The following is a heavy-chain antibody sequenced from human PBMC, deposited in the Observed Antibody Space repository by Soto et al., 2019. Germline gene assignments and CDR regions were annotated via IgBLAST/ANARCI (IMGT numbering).Heavy chain of an antibody. CDR3: AGGPMVRGVITYYYGMDV. Sequence: ASVKVSCKASGGTFSSYAISWVRQAPGQGLEWMGGIIPIFGTANYAQKFQGRVTITADESTSTAYMELSSLRSEDTAVYYCAGGPMVRGVITYYYGMDVWGQGTTVTVSS. J-gene: IGHJ6*02. V-gene: IGHV1-69*13. D-gene: IGHD3-10*01. CDR2: IIPIFGTA. CDR1: GGTFSSYA.